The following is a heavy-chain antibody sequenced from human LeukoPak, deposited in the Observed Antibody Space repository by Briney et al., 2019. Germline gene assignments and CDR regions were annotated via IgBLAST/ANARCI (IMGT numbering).Heavy chain of an antibody. Sequence: PSETLSLTCAVYGGSFSDYFWTWIRQPPGKGLEWIGEVHPSGRTNYKSSLTSRVPISVDTSKNQFSLSLSSVTAADTAVYFCASSSYDLLTGLGLTHDFWGQGTLVTVSS. J-gene: IGHJ4*02. CDR1: GGSFSDYF. D-gene: IGHD3-9*01. CDR3: ASSSYDLLTGLGLTHDF. CDR2: VHPSGRT. V-gene: IGHV4-34*01.